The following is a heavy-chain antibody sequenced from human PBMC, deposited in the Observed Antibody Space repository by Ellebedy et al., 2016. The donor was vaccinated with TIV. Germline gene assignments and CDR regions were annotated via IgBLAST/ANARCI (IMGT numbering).Heavy chain of an antibody. Sequence: GESLKISCAASGFTFTSQPMTWVRQAPGKGLEWVSTISDRAGSHYANSVRGRFTISRDNSKSTLYLQMNSLRVEDTAIYYGAKTTPYGTTWAGSFDPWGQGVLVTVSS. CDR3: AKTTPYGTTWAGSFDP. J-gene: IGHJ5*02. D-gene: IGHD3-10*01. CDR1: GFTFTSQP. CDR2: ISDRAGS. V-gene: IGHV3-23*01.